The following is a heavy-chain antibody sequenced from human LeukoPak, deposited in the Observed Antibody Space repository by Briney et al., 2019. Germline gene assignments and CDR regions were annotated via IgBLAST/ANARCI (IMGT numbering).Heavy chain of an antibody. CDR3: ARHGPLYDIWSAQFYFDY. J-gene: IGHJ4*02. D-gene: IGHD3-3*01. V-gene: IGHV4-59*08. CDR2: IYFSGTT. Sequence: PSETLSLTSTVSGDSISTYYWSWIRQPPGKRLEWIGYIYFSGTTNYNPSLKSRVTISVDTSKNQFSLRLSSVTAADTAVYYCARHGPLYDIWSAQFYFDYWGQGTLVTVSS. CDR1: GDSISTYY.